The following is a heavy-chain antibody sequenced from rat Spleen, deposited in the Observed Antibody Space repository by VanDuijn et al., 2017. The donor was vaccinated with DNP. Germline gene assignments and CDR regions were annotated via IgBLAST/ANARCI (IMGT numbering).Heavy chain of an antibody. J-gene: IGHJ2*01. CDR3: TRYYDSFDY. CDR1: GFIFSNFD. Sequence: EVRLVESGGGLVQPGRSLKLSCAASGFIFSNFDMAWVRQAPGKGMEWVASISPDGGSTYYPDSVKGRFTISRHNAENTLYLQMTSLRSEDTATYYCTRYYDSFDYWGRGVMVTVSS. D-gene: IGHD1-1*01. V-gene: IGHV5S13*01. CDR2: ISPDGGST.